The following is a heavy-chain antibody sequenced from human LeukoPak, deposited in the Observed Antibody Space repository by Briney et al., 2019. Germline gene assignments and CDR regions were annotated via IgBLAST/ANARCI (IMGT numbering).Heavy chain of an antibody. CDR1: GGSISSSSYY. CDR2: IYYSGST. D-gene: IGHD3-10*01. J-gene: IGHJ1*01. Sequence: SETLSLTCTVSGGSISSSSYYWGWIRQPPGKGLEWIGSIYYSGSTHYNPSLKSRVTISVDTSKNQFSLKLSSVTAADTAVYYCARVLYGSGSSYFQHWGQGTLVTVSS. CDR3: ARVLYGSGSSYFQH. V-gene: IGHV4-39*01.